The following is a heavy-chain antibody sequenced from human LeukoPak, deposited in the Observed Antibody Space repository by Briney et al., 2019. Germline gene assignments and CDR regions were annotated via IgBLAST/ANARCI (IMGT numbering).Heavy chain of an antibody. Sequence: GGSLRLSCAASGFIFSTYGMHWVRQAPGKGLEWVSYISSSSSTIYYADSVKGRFTISRDNAKNSLYLQMNSLRAEDTAVYYCASRAYYYDSSGFDYWGQGTLVTVSS. J-gene: IGHJ4*02. CDR3: ASRAYYYDSSGFDY. CDR2: ISSSSSTI. D-gene: IGHD3-22*01. V-gene: IGHV3-48*04. CDR1: GFIFSTYG.